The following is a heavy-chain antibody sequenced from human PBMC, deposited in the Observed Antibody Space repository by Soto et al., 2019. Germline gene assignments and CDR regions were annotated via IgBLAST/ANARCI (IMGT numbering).Heavy chain of an antibody. CDR3: ARLPNKSPQN. Sequence: EVQLVESGGGLVQPGGSLRLSCVASGFTFSSYWMHWVRQAPGTGLVWVSSISNDGSSTSYADPEKGRFTISRDNAKNTLYLQMNSLRAEDTAVYYCARLPNKSPQNWGQGTLVIVSP. V-gene: IGHV3-74*01. CDR2: ISNDGSST. CDR1: GFTFSSYW. J-gene: IGHJ1*01.